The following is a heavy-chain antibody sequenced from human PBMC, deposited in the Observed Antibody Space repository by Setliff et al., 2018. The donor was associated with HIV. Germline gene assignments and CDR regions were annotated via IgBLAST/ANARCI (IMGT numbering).Heavy chain of an antibody. CDR1: GGSFSGYY. V-gene: IGHV4-34*01. D-gene: IGHD3-22*01. CDR2: IYHSGST. Sequence: PSETLSLTCTVYGGSFSGYYWSWIRQPPGMGLEWIGEIYHSGSTNYNPSLKSRVTISVDRSQNHFSLKLSSVTAADTAVYYCAREVDYYDSSRYLLLYYFDSWGQGTLVTVSS. J-gene: IGHJ4*02. CDR3: AREVDYYDSSRYLLLYYFDS.